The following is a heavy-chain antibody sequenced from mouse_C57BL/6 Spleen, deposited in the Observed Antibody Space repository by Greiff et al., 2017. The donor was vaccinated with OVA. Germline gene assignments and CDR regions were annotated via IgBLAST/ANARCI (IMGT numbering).Heavy chain of an antibody. D-gene: IGHD3-2*02. Sequence: QVQLKQPGAELVMPGASVKLSCKASGYTFTSYWMHWVKQRPGQGLEWIGEIDPSDSYTNYNQKFKGKSTLTVDKSSSTAYMQLSSLTSEDSAVYYCARGLRPFAYWGQGTLVTVSA. J-gene: IGHJ3*01. CDR3: ARGLRPFAY. V-gene: IGHV1-69*01. CDR2: IDPSDSYT. CDR1: GYTFTSYW.